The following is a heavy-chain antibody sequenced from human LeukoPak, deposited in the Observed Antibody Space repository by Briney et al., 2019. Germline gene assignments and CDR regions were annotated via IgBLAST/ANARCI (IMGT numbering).Heavy chain of an antibody. CDR2: INHSGST. Sequence: PSETLSLTCAVYGGSFSGYYWSWIRQPPGKGLEWIGEINHSGSTNYNPSLKSRVTISVDTSGNQFSLKLSSVTAADTAVYYCARVGVVVPLTHTLYYFDYWGQGTLVTVSS. CDR3: ARVGVVVPLTHTLYYFDY. J-gene: IGHJ4*02. D-gene: IGHD2-15*01. V-gene: IGHV4-34*01. CDR1: GGSFSGYY.